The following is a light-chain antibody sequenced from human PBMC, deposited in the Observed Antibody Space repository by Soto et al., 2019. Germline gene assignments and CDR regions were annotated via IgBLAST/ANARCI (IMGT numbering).Light chain of an antibody. Sequence: QSLLTQRAPVSGSPGQSIPISCTGTSSDVGGYNYVSWYQHHPGKAPKLMIFDVSNRPSGVSNRFSGSKSGNTASLTISGLQPEDEADYYCSSYTTSNTRQIVFGTGTKVTVL. CDR1: SSDVGGYNY. V-gene: IGLV2-14*03. CDR2: DVS. CDR3: SSYTTSNTRQIV. J-gene: IGLJ1*01.